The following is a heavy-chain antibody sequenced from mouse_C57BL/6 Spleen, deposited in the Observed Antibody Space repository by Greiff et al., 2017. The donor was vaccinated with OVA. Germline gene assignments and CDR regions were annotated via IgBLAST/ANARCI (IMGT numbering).Heavy chain of an antibody. Sequence: VQLQQSGAELVKPGASVKISCKASGYAFSSYWMNWVKQRPGKGLEWIGQIYPGDGDTNYNGKFKGKATLTADKSSSTAYMQTSILTSEVSAVYFCARRAYYSNFHYAMDYWGQGTSVTVSS. V-gene: IGHV1-80*01. D-gene: IGHD2-5*01. J-gene: IGHJ4*01. CDR1: GYAFSSYW. CDR2: IYPGDGDT. CDR3: ARRAYYSNFHYAMDY.